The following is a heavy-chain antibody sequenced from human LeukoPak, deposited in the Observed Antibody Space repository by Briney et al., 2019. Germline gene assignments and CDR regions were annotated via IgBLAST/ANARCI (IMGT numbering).Heavy chain of an antibody. CDR3: ARISTSVAGADY. D-gene: IGHD6-19*01. CDR2: IKQDGTEK. CDR1: GFAFTSSW. J-gene: IGHJ4*02. Sequence: GGSLRPSCAASGFAFTSSWMSWVRQAPGKGLEWLANIKQDGTEKYYVDSVKGRFTISRDNTKNSLYLQMDSLRAEDRAVYYCARISTSVAGADYWGQGALVTVSS. V-gene: IGHV3-7*01.